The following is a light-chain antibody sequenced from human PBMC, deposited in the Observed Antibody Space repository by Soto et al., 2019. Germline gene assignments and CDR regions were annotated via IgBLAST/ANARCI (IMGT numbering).Light chain of an antibody. CDR1: SSDVGGYNY. J-gene: IGLJ1*01. Sequence: QSVLTQPRSVSGYPGQSVTISCTGTSSDVGGYNYVSWYQQHPGKAPKLMIYDVTKRPSGVPDRFSGSKSGNTASLTISGLQAEDDADYYCCSYVVRYTFEVFGSGTKVTVL. V-gene: IGLV2-11*01. CDR2: DVT. CDR3: CSYVVRYTFEV.